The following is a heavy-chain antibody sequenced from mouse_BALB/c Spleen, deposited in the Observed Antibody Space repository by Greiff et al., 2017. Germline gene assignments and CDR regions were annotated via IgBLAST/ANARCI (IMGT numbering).Heavy chain of an antibody. CDR1: GYTFTSYT. V-gene: IGHV1-4*01. D-gene: IGHD1-1*01. CDR2: INPSSGYT. CDR3: ARESYYGSSPAWFAY. J-gene: IGHJ3*01. Sequence: VQLQQSGAELARPGASVKMSCKASGYTFTSYTMHWVKQRPGQGLEWIGYINPSSGYTNYNQKFKDKATLTADKSSSTAYMQLSSLTSEDSAVYYCARESYYGSSPAWFAYWGQGTLVTVSA.